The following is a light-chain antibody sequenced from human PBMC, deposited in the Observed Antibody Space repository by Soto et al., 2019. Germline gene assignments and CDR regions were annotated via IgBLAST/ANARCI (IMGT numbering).Light chain of an antibody. CDR3: MQGTHWPIT. Sequence: VLMTQSPLSLPVTLGQPASISCRSNQSLVHSDGIAYFSWFQQRPGRSPRRLIYKVSNRDSGVPARFSGSGSGTDFALKISRVEAEDVGVYYCMQGTHWPITFGQRARLAI. CDR1: QSLVHSDGIAY. CDR2: KVS. V-gene: IGKV2-30*02. J-gene: IGKJ5*01.